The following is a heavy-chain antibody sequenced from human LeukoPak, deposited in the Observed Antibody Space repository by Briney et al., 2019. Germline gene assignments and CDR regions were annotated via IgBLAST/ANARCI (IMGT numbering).Heavy chain of an antibody. J-gene: IGHJ4*02. CDR3: AKFGGDLDFDS. CDR2: ISWNSGRT. CDR1: GFTFDDYA. D-gene: IGHD2-21*02. V-gene: IGHV3-9*01. Sequence: PGRSLRLSCAASGFTFDDYAMHWVRQAPGKGLEWVAGISWNSGRTGYADSVKGRFTISRDNAKNSLYLQMNSLRAEDTALYHCAKFGGDLDFDSWGQGTLVTVSS.